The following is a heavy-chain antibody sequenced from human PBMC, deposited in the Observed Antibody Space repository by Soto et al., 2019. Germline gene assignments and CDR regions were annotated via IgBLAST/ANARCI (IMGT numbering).Heavy chain of an antibody. CDR1: GYTFTSYD. Sequence: ASVKVSCKASGYTFTSYDINWVRQATGQGLEWMGWMNPNSGNTGYAQKFQGRVTMTRNTSISTAYMELSSLRSEDTAVYYCAGLGDAIRGVIFRYYYGMDVWGQGTTVTVSS. CDR3: AGLGDAIRGVIFRYYYGMDV. CDR2: MNPNSGNT. J-gene: IGHJ6*02. D-gene: IGHD3-10*01. V-gene: IGHV1-8*01.